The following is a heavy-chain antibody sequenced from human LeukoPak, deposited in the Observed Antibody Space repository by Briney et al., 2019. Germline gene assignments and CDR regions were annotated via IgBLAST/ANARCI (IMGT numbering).Heavy chain of an antibody. J-gene: IGHJ3*01. V-gene: IGHV3-30*09. CDR2: ISHDGNNK. CDR1: GFTFSSNV. D-gene: IGHD3-22*01. CDR3: ARASTWVPGEDSSGYYYPYAFDL. Sequence: PGGSLRLSCAASGFTFSSNVMHWVRLAPGKGLQWVAGISHDGNNKYYADSVKGRFAISGDNSKNALYLQMNSLRAEDTAVYYCARASTWVPGEDSSGYYYPYAFDLWGQGTMVTVTS.